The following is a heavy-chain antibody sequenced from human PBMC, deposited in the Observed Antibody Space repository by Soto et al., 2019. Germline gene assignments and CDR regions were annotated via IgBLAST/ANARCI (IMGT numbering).Heavy chain of an antibody. Sequence: GGSLRLSCAASGFTFSTSWMSWVRQAPGKGLEWVANIKQDGSERYYVDSVKGRFTISRDNAKNSLYLHMNSLRAEDTAVYYCARENFVVVPEAGGYYYYMDVWGKGTTVTVSS. J-gene: IGHJ6*03. D-gene: IGHD2-15*01. CDR1: GFTFSTSW. V-gene: IGHV3-7*01. CDR3: ARENFVVVPEAGGYYYYMDV. CDR2: IKQDGSER.